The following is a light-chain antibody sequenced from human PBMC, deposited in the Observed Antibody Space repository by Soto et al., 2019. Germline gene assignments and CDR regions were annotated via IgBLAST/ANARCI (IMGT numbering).Light chain of an antibody. CDR2: LND. Sequence: QSVLTQPPSASGTPGQRVTISCSGSSSNIGGNYVYWYQQLPGAAPKLLMYLNDQRPSGVPDRFFGSKSGTSASLAISGLRSEDEAEYYCAAWDGSLSGPVFGGGTKLTVL. CDR3: AAWDGSLSGPV. V-gene: IGLV1-47*02. CDR1: SSNIGGNY. J-gene: IGLJ2*01.